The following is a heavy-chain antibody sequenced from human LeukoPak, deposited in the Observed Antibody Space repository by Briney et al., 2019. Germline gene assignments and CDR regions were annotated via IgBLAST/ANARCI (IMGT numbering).Heavy chain of an antibody. CDR2: IYYSGST. Sequence: SQTLSLTCTVSGGSISSGGYYWSWISQHPGKGLEWIGYIYYSGSTYYNPSLKSRVTISVDTSKNQFSLKLSSVTAADTAVYYCARAGYSGEYYFDYWGQGTLVTVSS. J-gene: IGHJ4*02. D-gene: IGHD5-12*01. V-gene: IGHV4-31*03. CDR1: GGSISSGGYY. CDR3: ARAGYSGEYYFDY.